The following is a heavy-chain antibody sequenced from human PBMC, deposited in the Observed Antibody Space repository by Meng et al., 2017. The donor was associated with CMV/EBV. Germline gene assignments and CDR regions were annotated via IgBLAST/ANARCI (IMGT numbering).Heavy chain of an antibody. CDR3: ARSTVTRRGPGAPNYYYYGMDV. D-gene: IGHD4-11*01. CDR1: GGTFSSYA. J-gene: IGHJ6*02. V-gene: IGHV1-69*10. CDR2: IIPILGIA. Sequence: SVKVSCKASGGTFSSYAISWVRQAPGQGLEWMGGIIPILGIADYAQKFQGRVTITADKSTSTAYMELSSLRSEDTAVYYCARSTVTRRGPGAPNYYYYGMDVWGQGTTVTVSS.